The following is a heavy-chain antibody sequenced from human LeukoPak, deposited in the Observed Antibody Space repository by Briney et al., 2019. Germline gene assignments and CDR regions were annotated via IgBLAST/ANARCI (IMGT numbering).Heavy chain of an antibody. J-gene: IGHJ4*02. D-gene: IGHD1-1*01. CDR2: IVGSSSTI. CDR3: ATDSPETAAFDY. CDR1: GFSFSTYS. V-gene: IGHV3-48*04. Sequence: TGGSLRLSCAASGFSFSTYSMNWVRQAPGKGLEGVSYIVGSSSTIYYADSVKGRFTISRDNAKNSLYLQMDSLRAEDTAVYYCATDSPETAAFDYWGQGTLVTVSS.